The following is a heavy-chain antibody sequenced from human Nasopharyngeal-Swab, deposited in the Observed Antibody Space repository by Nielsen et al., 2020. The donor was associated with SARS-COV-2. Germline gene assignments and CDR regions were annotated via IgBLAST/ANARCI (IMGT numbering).Heavy chain of an antibody. Sequence: ASVKVSCKASGGTFSSYAISWVRQAPGQGLEWMGIINPSGGSTSYAQKFQGRVTMTRDTSTSTVYMELSSLRSEDTAVYYCAREGCSSTSCYVVNDAFDIWGQGTMVTVSS. CDR1: GGTFSSYA. J-gene: IGHJ3*02. CDR3: AREGCSSTSCYVVNDAFDI. V-gene: IGHV1-46*01. D-gene: IGHD2-2*01. CDR2: INPSGGST.